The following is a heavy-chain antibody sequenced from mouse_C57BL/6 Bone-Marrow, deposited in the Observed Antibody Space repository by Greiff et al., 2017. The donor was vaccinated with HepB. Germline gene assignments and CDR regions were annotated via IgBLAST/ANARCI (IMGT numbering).Heavy chain of an antibody. Sequence: VQLQQSGAELARPGASVKMSCKASGYTFTSYTMHWVKQRPGQGLEWIGYINPSSGYTKYNQKFKDKATLTADKSSSTAYMQLSSLTSEDSAVYYCARLGTTGYFDVWGTGTTVTVSS. D-gene: IGHD1-1*01. CDR1: GYTFTSYT. CDR3: ARLGTTGYFDV. CDR2: INPSSGYT. V-gene: IGHV1-4*01. J-gene: IGHJ1*03.